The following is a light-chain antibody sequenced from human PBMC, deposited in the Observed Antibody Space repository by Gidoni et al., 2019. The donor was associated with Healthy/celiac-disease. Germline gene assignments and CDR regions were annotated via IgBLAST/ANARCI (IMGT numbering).Light chain of an antibody. V-gene: IGLV2-14*01. J-gene: IGLJ2*01. CDR1: SSDVGGYNY. Sequence: QSALTQPASVSGSPGQSITISCPGTSSDVGGYNYVSWYQQHPGKAPKLMIYEVSNRPSGVSNRFSGSKSGNTASLTISGLQAEDEADYYCSSYTSSSTLGGVVFGGGTKLTVL. CDR3: SSYTSSSTLGGVV. CDR2: EVS.